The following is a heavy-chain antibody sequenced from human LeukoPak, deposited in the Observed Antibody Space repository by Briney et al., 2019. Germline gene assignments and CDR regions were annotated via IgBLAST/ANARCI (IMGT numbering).Heavy chain of an antibody. CDR3: TRHVNSVAGTWDYYYYGMDV. D-gene: IGHD6-19*01. CDR1: GFTFSSYA. Sequence: GGSLRLSCAASGFTFSSYAMSWVRQAPGKGLEWVSAISGSGGSTYYADSVKGRFTISRDNSKNTAYLQMNSLKTEDTAVYYCTRHVNSVAGTWDYYYYGMDVWGQGTTVTVSS. CDR2: ISGSGGST. J-gene: IGHJ6*02. V-gene: IGHV3-23*01.